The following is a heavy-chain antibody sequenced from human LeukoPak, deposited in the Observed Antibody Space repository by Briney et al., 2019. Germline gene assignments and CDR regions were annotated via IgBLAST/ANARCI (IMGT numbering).Heavy chain of an antibody. V-gene: IGHV3-48*03. CDR2: ISSSGSTI. CDR1: GFTFSSYE. Sequence: GGSLRLSCAASGFTFSSYEMNWVRQAPGKGLEWVSYISSSGSTIYYADSVKGRFTISRDNAKNSLSLQMNSLRAEDTAVYYCVREIIRLGQDDYFDYWGQGTLVTVSS. J-gene: IGHJ4*02. D-gene: IGHD3-3*02. CDR3: VREIIRLGQDDYFDY.